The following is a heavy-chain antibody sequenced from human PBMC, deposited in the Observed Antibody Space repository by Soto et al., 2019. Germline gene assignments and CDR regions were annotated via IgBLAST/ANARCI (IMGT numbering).Heavy chain of an antibody. CDR1: GFTLSMYS. J-gene: IGHJ6*02. CDR2: IPQDGSDG. V-gene: IGHV3-7*03. Sequence: DVQLKESGGGLVQPGQSLRLSCEVSGFTLSMYSMTWVRQAPGKGLEWVAKIPQDGSDGHYLDSVKGRFTISRDNAKNSVYLQMNSLRADDTAVYYCARDHLILPAHDFFYGSDVWGQGATVTVSS. CDR3: ARDHLILPAHDFFYGSDV. D-gene: IGHD2-21*02.